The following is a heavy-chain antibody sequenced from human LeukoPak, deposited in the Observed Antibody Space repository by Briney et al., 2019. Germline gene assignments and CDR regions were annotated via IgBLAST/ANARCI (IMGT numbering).Heavy chain of an antibody. CDR2: ISGTGDGI. V-gene: IGHV3-23*01. CDR1: GFSFNNYV. Sequence: GGSLRLSCEASGFSFNNYVMSWVRQAPGKGLEWVSAISGTGDGIYYADSVKGRFTISRDNSKNTLFLQMNSLRAGDTAVYYCAKRVFVATIWSAFDIWGLGTRVTVSS. D-gene: IGHD5-24*01. J-gene: IGHJ3*02. CDR3: AKRVFVATIWSAFDI.